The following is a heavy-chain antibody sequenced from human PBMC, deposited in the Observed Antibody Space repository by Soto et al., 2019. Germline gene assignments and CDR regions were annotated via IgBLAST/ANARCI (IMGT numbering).Heavy chain of an antibody. Sequence: SATLPLTCTVSGGSISSGDYYWSWIRQPPGKGLEWIGYIYYSGSTNYNPSLKSRVTISVDTSKNQFSLKLSSVTAADTAVYYCARDYGDYVDYWGQGTLVTVSS. V-gene: IGHV4-61*08. CDR3: ARDYGDYVDY. J-gene: IGHJ4*02. CDR2: IYYSGST. D-gene: IGHD4-17*01. CDR1: GGSISSGDYY.